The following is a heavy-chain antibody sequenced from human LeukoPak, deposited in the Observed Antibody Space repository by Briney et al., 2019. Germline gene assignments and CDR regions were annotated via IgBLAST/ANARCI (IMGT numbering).Heavy chain of an antibody. V-gene: IGHV4-38-2*02. J-gene: IGHJ4*02. CDR3: ARKLRFLDPFDY. CDR2: IYHSGST. CDR1: GYSISSGYY. D-gene: IGHD3-3*01. Sequence: SETLSLTCTVSGYSISSGYYWGWIQQPPGKGLEWIGSIYHSGSTYYNPSLKSRVTISVDTSKNQFSLKLSSVTAADTAVYYCARKLRFLDPFDYWGQGTLVTVSS.